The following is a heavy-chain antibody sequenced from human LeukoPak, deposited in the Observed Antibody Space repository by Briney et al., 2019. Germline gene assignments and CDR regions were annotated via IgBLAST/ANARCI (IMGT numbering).Heavy chain of an antibody. D-gene: IGHD3-9*01. CDR3: ARDKGIYDIGGGVFDI. CDR2: IYTSGGT. V-gene: IGHV4-4*07. CDR1: GGSISGYY. Sequence: SETLSLTCTVSGGSISGYYWSWIRQPAGKGLDWIGRIYTSGGTKYNPSLKSRVTMSVDTSKNQFSLKLTSATAADTAVYYCARDKGIYDIGGGVFDIWGQGTMVTVSS. J-gene: IGHJ3*02.